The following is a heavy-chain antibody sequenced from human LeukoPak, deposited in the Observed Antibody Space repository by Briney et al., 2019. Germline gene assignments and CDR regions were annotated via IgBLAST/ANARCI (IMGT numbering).Heavy chain of an antibody. J-gene: IGHJ4*02. CDR2: IYTSGST. CDR1: GGSISSGSYY. CDR3: AREKREYDLLTGTRGNYLDY. V-gene: IGHV4-61*02. Sequence: PSETLSLTCTVSGGSISSGSYYWSWIRQPAGKGLEWIGRIYTSGSTNYNPSLKSRVTISVDTSKNQFSLKLSSVTAADTAIYYCAREKREYDLLTGTRGNYLDYWGQGTLVTVSS. D-gene: IGHD3-9*01.